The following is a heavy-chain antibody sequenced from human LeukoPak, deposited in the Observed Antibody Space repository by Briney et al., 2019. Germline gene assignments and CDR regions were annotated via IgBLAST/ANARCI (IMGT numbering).Heavy chain of an antibody. Sequence: GGPLRLSCAASGFTFSDYYMSWIRQAPGKGLEWVSYISSSGSTIYYADSVKGRFTISRDNAKNSLYLQMNSLRAEDTAVYYCARFQRDKPATHPDYWGQGTLVTVSS. CDR2: ISSSGSTI. V-gene: IGHV3-11*04. CDR1: GFTFSDYY. CDR3: ARFQRDKPATHPDY. D-gene: IGHD2-2*01. J-gene: IGHJ4*02.